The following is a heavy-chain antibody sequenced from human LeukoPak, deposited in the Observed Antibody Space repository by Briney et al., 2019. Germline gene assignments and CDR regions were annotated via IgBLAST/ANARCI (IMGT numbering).Heavy chain of an antibody. D-gene: IGHD1-1*01. J-gene: IGHJ3*02. CDR1: EFSLRSYS. Sequence: GPLRLSCGASEFSLRSYSMDWVRQAPGKGLEWVSHINSGSSTIYYADSVKGRFTISRDNAGNSLYLHMNSLRAEDTAVYYCARVLLERPGIDSFDMWGQGTMVTVSS. V-gene: IGHV3-48*01. CDR3: ARVLLERPGIDSFDM. CDR2: INSGSSTI.